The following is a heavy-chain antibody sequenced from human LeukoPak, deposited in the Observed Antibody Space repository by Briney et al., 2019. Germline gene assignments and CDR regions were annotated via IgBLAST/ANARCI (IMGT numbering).Heavy chain of an antibody. Sequence: SETLSLTCTVSGGSISSNKYYWGWIRQPPGKGLEWIGSIYYSGSTYYNPTLKSRVTISVDTSKNQFSLKLSSVTAADTAVYYCARARYNWNGNWFDPWGQGTLVTVSS. CDR2: IYYSGST. V-gene: IGHV4-39*07. D-gene: IGHD1-1*01. J-gene: IGHJ5*02. CDR3: ARARYNWNGNWFDP. CDR1: GGSISSNKYY.